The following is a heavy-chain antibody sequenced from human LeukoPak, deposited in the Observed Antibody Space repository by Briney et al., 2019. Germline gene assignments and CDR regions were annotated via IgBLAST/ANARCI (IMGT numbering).Heavy chain of an antibody. D-gene: IGHD3-10*01. CDR3: ARIVAMVRGEGDYFDY. Sequence: SGPVLAKPTQTLTLTCTFSGFSLGTSGMCVSWIRQPPGKALEWLARIDWDDDKFYSTSLKTRLTISKDTSKNQVVLTMTNMDPVDTATYYCARIVAMVRGEGDYFDYWGQGTLVTVSS. CDR2: IDWDDDK. V-gene: IGHV2-70*16. J-gene: IGHJ4*02. CDR1: GFSLGTSGMC.